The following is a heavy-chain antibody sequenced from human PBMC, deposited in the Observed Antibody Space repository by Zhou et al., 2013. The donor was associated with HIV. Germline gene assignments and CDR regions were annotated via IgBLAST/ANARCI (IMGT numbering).Heavy chain of an antibody. CDR3: ARRDFYDLRTGLNAFDI. Sequence: QVQLQESGPGLVKPSETLSLTCSVSGGSINSSHYFWGWIRQPPGKGLEWIGNIYYRGSTYYNPSLKSRLTLSVDTSNNQFSLKLNSVTASDTAIYYCARRDFYDLRTGLNAFDIWGHGTMVVVSS. J-gene: IGHJ3*02. CDR2: IYYRGST. D-gene: IGHD3-3*01. CDR1: GGSINSSHYF. V-gene: IGHV4-39*01.